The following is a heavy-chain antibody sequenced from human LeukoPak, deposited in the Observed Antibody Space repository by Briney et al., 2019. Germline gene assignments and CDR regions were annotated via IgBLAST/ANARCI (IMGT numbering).Heavy chain of an antibody. J-gene: IGHJ4*02. D-gene: IGHD3-10*01. CDR3: ARGRAGSYYNNY. V-gene: IGHV3-48*03. Sequence: PGGSLRLSCAASGFTFSNYAMNWVRQAPGKGLEWVSYISSSGSTIYYADSVKGRFTISRDNAKNSLYLQMNSLRAEDTAVYYCARGRAGSYYNNYWGQGTLVTVSS. CDR2: ISSSGSTI. CDR1: GFTFSNYA.